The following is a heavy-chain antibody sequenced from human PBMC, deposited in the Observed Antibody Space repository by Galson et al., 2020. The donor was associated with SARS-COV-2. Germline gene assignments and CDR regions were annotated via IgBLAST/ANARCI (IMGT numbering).Heavy chain of an antibody. CDR3: VRDKLCDNLDLDY. V-gene: IGHV3-30*03. D-gene: IGHD2-21*01. CDR1: GFTFTFHP. Sequence: GESLKISCEASGFTFTFHPMHWVRQAPGKGLEWVAVSSFDGTKEYYADSVKGRFTISRDNSKSTLYLQMNGLRVDDTAVYYCVRDKLCDNLDLDYWGQGTLVTVSS. J-gene: IGHJ4*02. CDR2: SSFDGTKE.